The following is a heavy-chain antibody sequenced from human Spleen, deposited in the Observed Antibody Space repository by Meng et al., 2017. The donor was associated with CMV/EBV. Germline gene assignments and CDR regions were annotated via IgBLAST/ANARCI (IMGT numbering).Heavy chain of an antibody. CDR1: GITFRSYE. V-gene: IGHV3-48*03. D-gene: IGHD2-2*02. CDR2: INRSGTTI. CDR3: VREGYCTSSSCSTPGLQGGAFDI. Sequence: GESLKISCAASGITFRSYEMNWVRQAPGKGLEWVSYINRSGTTIYYADSVKGRFTISRDNAKNSLYLQMNSLTAEDTAVYYCVREGYCTSSSCSTPGLQGGAFDIWGQGTMVTVSS. J-gene: IGHJ3*02.